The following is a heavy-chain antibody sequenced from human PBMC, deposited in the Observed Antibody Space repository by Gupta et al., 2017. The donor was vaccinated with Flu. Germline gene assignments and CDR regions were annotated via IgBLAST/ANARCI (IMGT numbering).Heavy chain of an antibody. Sequence: QLQLQESGPGLVKPSETLSLTCTVSGGSISDATYYWGWIRQPPGKGLEWIGSMSYSGSVYYNPSLRSRVSLSLDTSKNLFSLELSSVTAADTSIYFCARQGKFLQPTTVDYWGQGTPVTVSS. CDR3: ARQGKFLQPTTVDY. D-gene: IGHD1-1*01. V-gene: IGHV4-39*01. J-gene: IGHJ4*02. CDR2: MSYSGSV. CDR1: GGSISDATYY.